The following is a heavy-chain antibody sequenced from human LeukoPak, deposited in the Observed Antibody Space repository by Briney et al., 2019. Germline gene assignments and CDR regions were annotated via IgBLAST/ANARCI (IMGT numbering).Heavy chain of an antibody. Sequence: ASVKVSCKASGYTFTSYDTNWERQATGQGLEWMGWMNPNSGNTGYAQKFQGRVTITRNTSISTAYMELSSPRSEDTAVYYCAREFHEWIQLWPLADYYYYMDVWGKGTTVTVSS. D-gene: IGHD5-18*01. V-gene: IGHV1-8*03. CDR3: AREFHEWIQLWPLADYYYYMDV. CDR2: MNPNSGNT. J-gene: IGHJ6*03. CDR1: GYTFTSYD.